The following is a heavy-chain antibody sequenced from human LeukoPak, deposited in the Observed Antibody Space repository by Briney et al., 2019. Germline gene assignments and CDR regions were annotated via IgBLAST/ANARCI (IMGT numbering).Heavy chain of an antibody. CDR1: GYTFTDYY. V-gene: IGHV1-2*02. D-gene: IGHD3-10*01. CDR2: INPNSGGT. J-gene: IGHJ3*02. Sequence: ASVKVSCKASGYTFTDYYMNWVRQAPGQGLEWMGWINPNSGGTNYAHKFQGRVTMTRDTSISTAYMELSRLRSDDTAVYYCARLTRQGRAFDIWGQGTMVTVSS. CDR3: ARLTRQGRAFDI.